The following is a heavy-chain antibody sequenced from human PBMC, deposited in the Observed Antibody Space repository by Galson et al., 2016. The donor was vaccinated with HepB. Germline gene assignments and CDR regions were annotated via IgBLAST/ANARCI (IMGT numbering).Heavy chain of an antibody. CDR2: INPNSGGT. V-gene: IGHV1-2*06. Sequence: SVKVSCKASGYTFTGHIIHWVRQVPGQGLEWMGRINPNSGGTNYAQKFQGRVTMTRDTSISTAYMELRSLRSDDTAVYYCAGSSQAPSFWGGYWHWFDPWGQGTLVTVSS. D-gene: IGHD3-3*01. CDR1: GYTFTGHI. J-gene: IGHJ5*02. CDR3: AGSSQAPSFWGGYWHWFDP.